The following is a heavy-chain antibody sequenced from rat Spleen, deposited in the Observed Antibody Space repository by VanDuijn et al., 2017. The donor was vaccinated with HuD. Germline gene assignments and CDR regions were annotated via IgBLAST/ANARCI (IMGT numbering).Heavy chain of an antibody. V-gene: IGHV5S23*01. D-gene: IGHD4-4*01. Sequence: EVQLVESGGGLVQPGRSLKLSCAASGLSFSNYDMAWVRQAPTKGLEWVASISYDGSATYYRDSVKGRFTISRDNAKSSLYLQMNSLKSEDTATYYCARHPGLGWYFDFWGPGTMVTVSS. CDR3: ARHPGLGWYFDF. J-gene: IGHJ1*01. CDR2: ISYDGSAT. CDR1: GLSFSNYD.